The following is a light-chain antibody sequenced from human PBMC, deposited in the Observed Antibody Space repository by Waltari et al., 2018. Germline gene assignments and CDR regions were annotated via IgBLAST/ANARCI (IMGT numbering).Light chain of an antibody. Sequence: EIVLTQSPATLSLSPGERATLSCRASQSVYTYLAWYQQKPGQAPRPLIYTASNRASGVPARFSGSGSGTDFTLTITSLEPEDFAVYYCQQRSNWPLTFGGGTKVEIK. CDR3: QQRSNWPLT. CDR1: QSVYTY. V-gene: IGKV3-11*01. J-gene: IGKJ4*01. CDR2: TAS.